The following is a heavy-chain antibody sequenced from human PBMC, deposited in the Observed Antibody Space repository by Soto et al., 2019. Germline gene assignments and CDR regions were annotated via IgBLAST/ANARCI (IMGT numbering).Heavy chain of an antibody. CDR3: VRAYYDSRRQSNTFDI. CDR1: GSSIRGSC. J-gene: IGHJ3*02. D-gene: IGHD3-22*01. CDR2: FHYSGST. Sequence: SSANVSLSCTVSGSSIRGSCLTWIRQSPGKGLEWIGYFHYSGSTNYNPSLKSRVTISVDTSKNQFSLKLRSVTAADTAVYYCVRAYYDSRRQSNTFDIWG. V-gene: IGHV4-59*01.